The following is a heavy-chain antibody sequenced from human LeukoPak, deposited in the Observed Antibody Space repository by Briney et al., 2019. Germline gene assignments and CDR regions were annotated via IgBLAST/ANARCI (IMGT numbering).Heavy chain of an antibody. V-gene: IGHV3-33*01. D-gene: IGHD3-3*01. Sequence: GRSLRLSCAASGFTFSSYGMHWVRQAPGKGLEWVAVIWYDGSNKYYADSVKGRFTISRDNSKNTLYLQMNSLRAEDTAVYYCASSGDFWSGYAYDYWGQGTLVTVSS. CDR2: IWYDGSNK. CDR3: ASSGDFWSGYAYDY. CDR1: GFTFSSYG. J-gene: IGHJ4*02.